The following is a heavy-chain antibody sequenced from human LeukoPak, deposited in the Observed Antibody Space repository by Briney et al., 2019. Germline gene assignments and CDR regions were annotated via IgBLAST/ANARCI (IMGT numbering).Heavy chain of an antibody. CDR2: VWYDGSHK. V-gene: IGHV3-33*01. CDR1: GFTFSSYG. CDR3: ATKKAPGGVVPPSVY. D-gene: IGHD2-15*01. Sequence: PGTSLRLSWAASGFTFSSYGMHWVRQAPGKGLEWVAVVWYDGSHKYYADSVKGRFTISRDNSKNMLYLQMNSLRGEDTAIYYCATKKAPGGVVPPSVYWAQGTLVTVPS. J-gene: IGHJ1*01.